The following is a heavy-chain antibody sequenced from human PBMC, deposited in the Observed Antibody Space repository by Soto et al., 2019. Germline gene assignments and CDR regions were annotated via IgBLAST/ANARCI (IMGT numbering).Heavy chain of an antibody. D-gene: IGHD5-12*01. CDR2: ISGSGGST. CDR3: AKDRRSGYSGYDYIYY. Sequence: PGRSLRLSCAASGFTFSSYAMSWVRQAPGKGLEWVSAISGSGGSTYYADSVKGRFTISRDNSKNTLYLQMNSLRAEDTAVYYCAKDRRSGYSGYDYIYYWGQGTLVTVSS. J-gene: IGHJ4*02. V-gene: IGHV3-23*01. CDR1: GFTFSSYA.